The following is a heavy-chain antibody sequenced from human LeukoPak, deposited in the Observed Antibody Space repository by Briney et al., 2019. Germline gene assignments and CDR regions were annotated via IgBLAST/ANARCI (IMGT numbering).Heavy chain of an antibody. CDR1: GFTFSNSC. D-gene: IGHD6-19*01. J-gene: IGHJ4*02. Sequence: GSLRLSCAASGFTFSNSCMTWFRQPPEKGLQWVAHIKEDGGETYYVDSVKGRFTVSRDSGKTSVYLQMKSLRGEDAAVYSCATWSSGWQFDYWGQGTLVSVSS. V-gene: IGHV3-7*03. CDR2: IKEDGGET. CDR3: ATWSSGWQFDY.